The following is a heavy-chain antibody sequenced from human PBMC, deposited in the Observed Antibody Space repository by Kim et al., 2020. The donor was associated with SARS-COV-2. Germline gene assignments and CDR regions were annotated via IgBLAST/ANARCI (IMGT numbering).Heavy chain of an antibody. CDR3: AIPTYYYGSGSYYKSYWYFDL. D-gene: IGHD3-10*01. Sequence: SETLSLTCTVSGGSISSSSYYWGWIRQPPGKGLEWIGSIYYSGSTYYNPSLKSRVTISVDTSKNQFSLKLSSVTAADTAVYYCAIPTYYYGSGSYYKSYWYFDLWGRGTLVTVSS. CDR1: GGSISSSSYY. J-gene: IGHJ2*01. CDR2: IYYSGST. V-gene: IGHV4-39*01.